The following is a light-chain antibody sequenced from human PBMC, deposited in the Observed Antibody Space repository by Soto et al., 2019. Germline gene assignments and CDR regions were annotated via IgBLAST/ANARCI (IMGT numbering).Light chain of an antibody. CDR2: WAS. V-gene: IGKV4-1*01. J-gene: IGKJ1*01. CDR1: QTVLYSSNNKNH. CDR3: QQYYSTPRT. Sequence: DIVMTQSPDSLSVSLGERATINCKSSQTVLYSSNNKNHLAWYQQRPGQPPKLLFSWASTRESGVPDRFSASGSGTDFTLSIGSLQADDVAVYYCQQYYSTPRTFGQGTKVEIK.